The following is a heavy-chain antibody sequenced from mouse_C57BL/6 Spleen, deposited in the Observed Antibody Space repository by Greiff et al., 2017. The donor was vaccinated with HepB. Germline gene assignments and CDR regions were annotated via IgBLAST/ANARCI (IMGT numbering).Heavy chain of an antibody. J-gene: IGHJ2*01. D-gene: IGHD1-1*01. CDR2: ISYDGGN. V-gene: IGHV3-6*01. CDR3: ARSYYGSPFDY. Sequence: VQLKESGPGLVKPSQSLSLTCSVTGYSITSGYYWNWIRQFPGNKLEWMGYISYDGGNNYNPSLKNRISITRDTSKNQFFLKLNSVTTEDTATYYCARSYYGSPFDYWGQGTTLTVSS. CDR1: GYSITSGYY.